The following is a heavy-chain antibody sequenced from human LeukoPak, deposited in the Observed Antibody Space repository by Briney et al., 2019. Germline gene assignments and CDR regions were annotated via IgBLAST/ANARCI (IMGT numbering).Heavy chain of an antibody. CDR2: ISSSSSYI. V-gene: IGHV3-21*01. CDR3: ARERSIGSLDY. Sequence: GGSLRLSCAASGFTFSSYSMNWVRQAPGKGLEWVSSISSSSSYIYYADSVKGRFTISRDNAKNSLYLQTNSLRAEDTAVYYCARERSIGSLDYWGQGTLVIVSS. D-gene: IGHD1-26*01. CDR1: GFTFSSYS. J-gene: IGHJ4*02.